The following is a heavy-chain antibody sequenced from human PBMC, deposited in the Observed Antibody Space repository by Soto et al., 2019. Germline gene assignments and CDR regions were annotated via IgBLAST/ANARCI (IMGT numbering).Heavy chain of an antibody. V-gene: IGHV5-10-1*01. CDR2: IDPSDSYT. Sequence: PGESLKISCETSRYSFTNFWISWVRQMPGKGLEWMGRIDPSDSYTNYSPSFQGHVTFSADESINTAYLQWSSLKASDTAMYYCARRGYYYDSSGYYPSAFDIWGQGTMVTVSS. CDR3: ARRGYYYDSSGYYPSAFDI. J-gene: IGHJ3*02. CDR1: RYSFTNFW. D-gene: IGHD3-22*01.